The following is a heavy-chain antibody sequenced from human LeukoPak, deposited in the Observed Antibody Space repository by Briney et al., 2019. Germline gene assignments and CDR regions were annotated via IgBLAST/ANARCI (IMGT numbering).Heavy chain of an antibody. Sequence: PSETLSLTCTVSGGPISSSSYYWGWIRQPPGKGLEWIGSIYYSGSTYYNPSLKSRVTISVDTSKNQFSLKLSSVTAADTAVYYCARFSSGWYKSGEYWGQGTLVTVSS. J-gene: IGHJ4*02. D-gene: IGHD6-19*01. CDR2: IYYSGST. CDR1: GGPISSSSYY. CDR3: ARFSSGWYKSGEY. V-gene: IGHV4-39*07.